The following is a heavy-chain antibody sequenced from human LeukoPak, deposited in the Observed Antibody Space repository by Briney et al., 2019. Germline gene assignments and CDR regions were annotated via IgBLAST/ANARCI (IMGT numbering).Heavy chain of an antibody. CDR2: IYYSGST. CDR1: GGSISSSRVY. Sequence: SETLSLTCTVSGGSISSSRVYWAWLRQPPGKGLEWIANIYYSGSTYYNPSLKSRVAISIDTSKNQFSLKLTSVTAADTAVYYCARGSLRFDYIWGSYRFDLWGRGTRVTVSS. J-gene: IGHJ2*01. CDR3: ARGSLRFDYIWGSYRFDL. V-gene: IGHV4-39*07. D-gene: IGHD3-16*01.